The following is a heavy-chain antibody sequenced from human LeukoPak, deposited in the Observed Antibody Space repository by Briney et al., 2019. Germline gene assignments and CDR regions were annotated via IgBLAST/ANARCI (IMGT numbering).Heavy chain of an antibody. CDR1: GYTFTSYG. D-gene: IGHD3-22*01. V-gene: IGHV1-18*01. CDR2: ISAYNGNT. J-gene: IGHJ4*02. CDR3: ARALLYAPTYYDSSGLTLAYFGY. Sequence: ASVKVSCKASGYTFTSYGISWVRQAPGQGLEWMGWISAYNGNTNYAQKLQGRVTMTTDTSTSTAYMELRSLKSDDTAVYYCARALLYAPTYYDSSGLTLAYFGYWGQGTLVTVSS.